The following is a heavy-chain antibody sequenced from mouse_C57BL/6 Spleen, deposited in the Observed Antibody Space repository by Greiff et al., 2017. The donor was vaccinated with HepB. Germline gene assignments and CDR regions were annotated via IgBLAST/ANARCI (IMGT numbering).Heavy chain of an antibody. Sequence: VQLKESGAALVRPGASVKFSCTASGFNIKAYYMHWVKQRPEQGLEWIGRIDPEDGDTEYAPKFQGKATMTADTSSNTAYLQLSSLTSEDTAVYYCTTDSSGRFAYWGQGTLVTVSA. D-gene: IGHD3-2*02. CDR2: IDPEDGDT. V-gene: IGHV14-1*01. CDR1: GFNIKAYY. CDR3: TTDSSGRFAY. J-gene: IGHJ3*01.